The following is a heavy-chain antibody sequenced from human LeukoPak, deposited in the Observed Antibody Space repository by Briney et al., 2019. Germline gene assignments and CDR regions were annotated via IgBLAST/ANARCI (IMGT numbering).Heavy chain of an antibody. CDR3: ARLGSGQNWFDP. CDR1: GGSFSGYY. V-gene: IGHV4-34*01. CDR2: INHSGST. Sequence: SETLSLTCAVYGGSFSGYYWSWIRQPPGKGLEWIGEINHSGSTNYNPSLKSRVTISVDTSKNQFSLKLSSVTAADTAVYYCARLGSGQNWFDPWGQGTLVTVSS. J-gene: IGHJ5*02. D-gene: IGHD6-19*01.